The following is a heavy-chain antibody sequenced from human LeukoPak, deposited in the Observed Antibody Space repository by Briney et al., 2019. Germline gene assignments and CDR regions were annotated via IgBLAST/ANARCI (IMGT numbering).Heavy chain of an antibody. V-gene: IGHV4-59*01. D-gene: IGHD1-26*01. CDR1: GGSISGYY. CDR3: ARTQVGAFDY. CDR2: IFYSGST. Sequence: PSETLSLTCTVSGGSISGYYWSWIRHPPGKGLEGITYIFYSGSTNYNPSLKSRVTISVDTSKNQFSLKLSSVTAADTAVYYCARTQVGAFDYWGQGTLVTVSS. J-gene: IGHJ4*02.